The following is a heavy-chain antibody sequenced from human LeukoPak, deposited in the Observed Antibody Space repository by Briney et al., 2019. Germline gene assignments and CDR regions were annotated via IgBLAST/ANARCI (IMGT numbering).Heavy chain of an antibody. V-gene: IGHV3-7*01. CDR1: GFTFSSYW. D-gene: IGHD6-19*01. CDR2: IKQDGSEK. Sequence: GGSLRLSCAASGFTFSSYWMSWVRQAPGKRLEWVANIKQDGSEKYYVDSVKGRFTISRDNAKNSLYLQMNSLRAEDTAVYYCAREVAVAVPVYWGQGTLVTLSS. CDR3: AREVAVAVPVY. J-gene: IGHJ1*01.